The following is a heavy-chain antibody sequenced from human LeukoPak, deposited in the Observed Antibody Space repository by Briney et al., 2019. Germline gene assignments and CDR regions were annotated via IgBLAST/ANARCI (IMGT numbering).Heavy chain of an antibody. V-gene: IGHV3-64*01. CDR3: ARGIRQFSGVPNENIDY. CDR2: ISSNGGST. Sequence: GGSLRLSCAASGFTFSSYAMHWVRQAPGKGLEYVSAISSNGGSTYYANSVKGRFTISRDNSKNTLYLQMGSLRAEDMAVYYCARGIRQFSGVPNENIDYWGQGTLVTVSS. J-gene: IGHJ4*02. D-gene: IGHD1-1*01. CDR1: GFTFSSYA.